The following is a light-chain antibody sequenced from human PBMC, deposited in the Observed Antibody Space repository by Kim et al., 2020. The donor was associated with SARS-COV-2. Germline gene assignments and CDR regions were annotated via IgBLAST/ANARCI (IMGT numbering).Light chain of an antibody. CDR2: DVS. CDR1: SSDVGGYNY. J-gene: IGLJ2*01. V-gene: IGLV2-14*03. CDR3: SSYTSSSTFV. Sequence: GQSITISCTGTSSDVGGYNYVSWYQQHPGKAPKLMIYDVSNRPSGVSNRFSGSKSGNTASLTISGLQAEDEADYYCSSYTSSSTFVFGGGTQLTV.